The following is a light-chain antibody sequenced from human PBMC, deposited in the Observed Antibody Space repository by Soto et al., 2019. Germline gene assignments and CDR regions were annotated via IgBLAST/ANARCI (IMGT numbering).Light chain of an antibody. V-gene: IGLV2-14*01. J-gene: IGLJ2*01. CDR1: SSDVGGYNY. CDR2: DVS. CDR3: SSYTSSSTYVV. Sequence: QSALTQPASVSGSPGQSITISCTGTSSDVGGYNYVSWYQQNPGKAPKLMIYDVSNRPSGVSNRFSGSKSGNTASLTIPGLQAEDEADYYCSSYTSSSTYVVFGGGTKLTVL.